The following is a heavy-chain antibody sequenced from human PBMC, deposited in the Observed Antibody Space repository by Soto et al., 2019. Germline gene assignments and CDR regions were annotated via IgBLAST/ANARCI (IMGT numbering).Heavy chain of an antibody. CDR1: GYTFTSYG. V-gene: IGHV1-18*01. Sequence: ASVKVSCKASGYTFTSYGISWVRQAPGQGLEWMGWISAYNGNTNYAQKLQGRVTMTTDTSTRTAYMEPRSLRSDDTAVYYCARGQPNYYDSSGYYSPYGMDVWGQGTTVTVSS. CDR2: ISAYNGNT. CDR3: ARGQPNYYDSSGYYSPYGMDV. D-gene: IGHD3-22*01. J-gene: IGHJ6*02.